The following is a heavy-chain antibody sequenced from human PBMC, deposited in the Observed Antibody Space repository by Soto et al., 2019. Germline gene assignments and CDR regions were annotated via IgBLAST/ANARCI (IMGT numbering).Heavy chain of an antibody. CDR2: ISASGGLK. D-gene: IGHD1-26*01. CDR1: GFTFTNYA. V-gene: IGHV3-23*01. CDR3: AREVGAPPGWLDP. Sequence: EVQLSESGGDLRQPGGSLRLSCAASGFTFTNYAMTWVRQTPGKGLEWVSGISASGGLKYYADSVQGRFTVSRDNSKNILYLQMDNLRDEDTALYYCAREVGAPPGWLDPWGQGTQVTVSS. J-gene: IGHJ5*02.